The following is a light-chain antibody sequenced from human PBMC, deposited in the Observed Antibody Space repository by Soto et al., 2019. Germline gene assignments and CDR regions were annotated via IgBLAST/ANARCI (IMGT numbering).Light chain of an antibody. Sequence: EIVLTQSPVTLSLSPGERATLSCRASQSVTTFLAWYQQKPGQSPRLLIYDAYKRATGIPARFSGSGSGTDFTLTISSLEPEDFAVCYCQRRTSWPHTFGGGTKVEIK. V-gene: IGKV3-11*01. CDR2: DAY. CDR3: QRRTSWPHT. J-gene: IGKJ4*01. CDR1: QSVTTF.